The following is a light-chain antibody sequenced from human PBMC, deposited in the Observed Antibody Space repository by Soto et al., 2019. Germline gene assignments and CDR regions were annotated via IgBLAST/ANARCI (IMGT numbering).Light chain of an antibody. CDR1: QGVSSN. CDR2: GAS. CDR3: QQYNNWPPIT. Sequence: EIVMTQSPATLSVSPGERATLSCRASQGVSSNLAWYQQKPGQAPRLLIYGASTRANGIPARFSGSGSGTEFSLNISSLQSEDFAVYSCQQYNNWPPITFGQGTRLEIK. V-gene: IGKV3-15*01. J-gene: IGKJ5*01.